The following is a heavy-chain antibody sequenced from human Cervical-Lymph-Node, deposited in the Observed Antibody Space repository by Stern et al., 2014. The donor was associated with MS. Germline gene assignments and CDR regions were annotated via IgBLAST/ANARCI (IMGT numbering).Heavy chain of an antibody. Sequence: QVQLQESGPGLEKPSQTLSLTCTVSGVSTSSGDYYWSWISQPPGKGLEGIGNIYYRGRTYSNPSFKSRPTISVDTSKNQYSLRLNSVTAADTAVYYCARIDCSSTNCYVDYWGQGTLVTVSS. D-gene: IGHD2-2*01. J-gene: IGHJ4*02. CDR2: IYYRGRT. V-gene: IGHV4-30-4*01. CDR1: GVSTSSGDYY. CDR3: ARIDCSSTNCYVDY.